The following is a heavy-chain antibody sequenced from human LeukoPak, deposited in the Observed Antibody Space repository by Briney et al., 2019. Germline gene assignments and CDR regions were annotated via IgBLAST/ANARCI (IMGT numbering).Heavy chain of an antibody. CDR2: IYYSGST. CDR3: ARHLKRGITTFGVVLGAVDY. D-gene: IGHD3-3*01. V-gene: IGHV4-39*01. Sequence: SETLSLTCTVSRGSISSSSYYWGWIRQPPGGGLEWIVNIYYSGSTYYNPSLKSRVTISVDTSKNQFSLKLSSMTAADTAVYYCARHLKRGITTFGVVLGAVDYWGQGTLVTVSS. J-gene: IGHJ4*02. CDR1: RGSISSSSYY.